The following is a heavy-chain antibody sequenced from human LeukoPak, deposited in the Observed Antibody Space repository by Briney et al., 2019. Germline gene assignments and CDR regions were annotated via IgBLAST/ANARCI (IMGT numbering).Heavy chain of an antibody. V-gene: IGHV3-23*01. J-gene: IGHJ4*02. D-gene: IGHD6-19*01. CDR2: ISAGGDGT. Sequence: GGSLRLSCAASGFTFRSYAMSWVRQAPGKGLEWVSAISAGGDGTYHADSVKGRFTISRDNSKNTLFLQMNTLRAEDTAVYYCAKGFSSGRPYFFDYWGPGTLVTVSS. CDR1: GFTFRSYA. CDR3: AKGFSSGRPYFFDY.